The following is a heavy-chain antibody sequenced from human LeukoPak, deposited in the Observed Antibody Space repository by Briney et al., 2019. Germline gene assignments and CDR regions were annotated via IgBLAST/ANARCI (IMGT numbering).Heavy chain of an antibody. V-gene: IGHV4-59*12. CDR2: IYYSGST. J-gene: IGHJ4*02. D-gene: IGHD6-19*01. CDR1: GGSISSYY. CDR3: AREASRRYSSGWYNGFDY. Sequence: SETLSLTCTVSGGSISSYYWSWIRQPPGKGLEWIGYIYYSGSTNYNPSLKSRVTISVDTSKNQFSLKLSSVTAADTAVYYCAREASRRYSSGWYNGFDYWGQGTLVTVSS.